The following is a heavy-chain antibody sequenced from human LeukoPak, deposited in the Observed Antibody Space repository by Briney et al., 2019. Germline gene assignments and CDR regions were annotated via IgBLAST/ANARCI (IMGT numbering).Heavy chain of an antibody. CDR3: ARGFSH. J-gene: IGHJ4*02. D-gene: IGHD3-3*01. CDR1: GGSFIDYY. CDR2: IDHSGST. V-gene: IGHV4-34*01. Sequence: SETLSLTCAVYGGSFIDYYWSWLRQPPGKGLEWIGEIDHSGSTTYNPSLKSRVAISVDTSKNQFSLKLNSVTAADTAVYYCARGFSHWGQGTLVTVSS.